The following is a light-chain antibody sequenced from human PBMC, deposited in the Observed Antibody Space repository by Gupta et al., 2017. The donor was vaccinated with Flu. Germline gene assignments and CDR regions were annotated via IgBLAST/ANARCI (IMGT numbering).Light chain of an antibody. CDR3: NAWDNTGNLVV. CDR2: SKN. V-gene: IGLV1-44*01. CDR1: ITNHGSNN. Sequence: RVNRCQCDSITNHGSNNVNWYQQKPGKAPKLLIYSKNKRPSGIPDRFSGSKSGTTASLAISGAQAEDEADYYCNAWDNTGNLVVFGKGTKLTVL. J-gene: IGLJ2*01.